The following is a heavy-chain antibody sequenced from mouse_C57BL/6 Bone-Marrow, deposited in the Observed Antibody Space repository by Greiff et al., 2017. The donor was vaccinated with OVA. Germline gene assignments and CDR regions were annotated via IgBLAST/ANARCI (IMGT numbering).Heavy chain of an antibody. D-gene: IGHD1-1*01. CDR1: GYTFTSYG. CDR3: ARGALIYYYGSSLDY. J-gene: IGHJ2*01. V-gene: IGHV1-58*01. Sequence: EVQLVESGAELVRPGSSVKMSCKTSGYTFTSYGINWVKQRPGQGLEWIGYIYIGNGYTEYNEKFKGKATLTSDTSSSTAYMQLSSLTSEDSAIYFCARGALIYYYGSSLDYWGQGTTLTVSS. CDR2: IYIGNGYT.